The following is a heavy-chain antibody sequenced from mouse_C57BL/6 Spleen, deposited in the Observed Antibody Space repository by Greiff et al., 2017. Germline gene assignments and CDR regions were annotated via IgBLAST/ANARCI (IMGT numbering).Heavy chain of an antibody. Sequence: DVMLVESGGGLVQPKGSLKLSCAASGFSFNTYAMNWVRQAPGKGLEWVARIRSKSNNYATYYADSVKDRFTISRDDSESMLYLQMNNLKTEDTAMYYCVGYDWYYAMDYWGQGTSVTVSS. D-gene: IGHD2-14*01. V-gene: IGHV10-1*01. CDR3: VGYDWYYAMDY. CDR1: GFSFNTYA. J-gene: IGHJ4*01. CDR2: IRSKSNNYAT.